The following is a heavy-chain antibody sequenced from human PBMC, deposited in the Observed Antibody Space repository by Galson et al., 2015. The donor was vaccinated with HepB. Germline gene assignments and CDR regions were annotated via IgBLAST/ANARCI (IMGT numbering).Heavy chain of an antibody. CDR2: INPNSVDT. CDR3: ARGGLRFFDWFDY. CDR1: GYTFTDYY. D-gene: IGHD3-3*01. V-gene: IGHV1-2*06. J-gene: IGHJ5*01. Sequence: SVKVSCKASGYTFTDYYIHWVRQAPGQGLEWVGRINPNSVDTNYAQKFRGRVIMTRDTSISTAYMELSRLTSDDTAVFYCARGGLRFFDWFDYWGHGSLVTVSS.